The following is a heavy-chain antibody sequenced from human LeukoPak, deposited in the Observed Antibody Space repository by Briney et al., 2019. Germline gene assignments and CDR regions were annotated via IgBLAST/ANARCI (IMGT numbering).Heavy chain of an antibody. Sequence: PSETLSLTCTVSGGSISSSSYYWGWIRQPPGKGLEWIGSIYYSGSTYYNPSLKSRVTISVDTSKNQFSLKLSSVTAADTAVYYCASFDSSGYYGAEYFQHWGQGTLVTVSS. CDR1: GGSISSSSYY. CDR2: IYYSGST. V-gene: IGHV4-39*01. CDR3: ASFDSSGYYGAEYFQH. D-gene: IGHD3-22*01. J-gene: IGHJ1*01.